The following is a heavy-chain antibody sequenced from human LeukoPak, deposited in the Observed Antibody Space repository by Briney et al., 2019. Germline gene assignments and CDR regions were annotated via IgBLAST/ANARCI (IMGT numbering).Heavy chain of an antibody. J-gene: IGHJ3*02. V-gene: IGHV3-30*03. CDR3: ARDRIIHMVRALFSTPNDAFDI. D-gene: IGHD3-10*01. CDR2: ISYDGSNK. Sequence: GGSLRLSCAASGFTFSSYSMNWVRQAPGKGLEWVAVISYDGSNKYYADSVKGRFTISRDNSKNTLYLQMNSLRAEDTAVYYCARDRIIHMVRALFSTPNDAFDIWGQGTMVTVSS. CDR1: GFTFSSYS.